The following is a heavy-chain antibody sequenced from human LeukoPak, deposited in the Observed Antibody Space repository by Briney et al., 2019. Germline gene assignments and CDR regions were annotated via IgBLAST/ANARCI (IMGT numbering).Heavy chain of an antibody. J-gene: IGHJ4*02. CDR2: ISPNNGNT. D-gene: IGHD6-19*01. CDR3: ARDRDSSGWHVADY. CDR1: GYTFRSYD. V-gene: IGHV1-18*01. Sequence: ASVKVSCKASGYTFRSYDITWVRQAPGQGLEWMGRISPNNGNTNYAQKFQGRVTMTTDTPTSTAYMEMRSLRSDDTAVYYCARDRDSSGWHVADYWGQGTLLTFSS.